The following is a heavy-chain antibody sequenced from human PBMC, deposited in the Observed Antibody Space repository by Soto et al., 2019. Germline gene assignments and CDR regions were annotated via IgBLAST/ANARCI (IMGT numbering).Heavy chain of an antibody. CDR1: GGTFNKYT. V-gene: IGHV1-69*05. Sequence: SVKVSCKXSGGTFNKYTIDWVRQAPGQGLEWMGGIIPLFGTANYAQKFQGRFTISRDNSKNTLYLQMSSLRAVDTAVYYCVHPRSTVQIPPTWGQGTLVTVSS. CDR3: VHPRSTVQIPPT. J-gene: IGHJ5*02. D-gene: IGHD4-17*01. CDR2: IIPLFGTA.